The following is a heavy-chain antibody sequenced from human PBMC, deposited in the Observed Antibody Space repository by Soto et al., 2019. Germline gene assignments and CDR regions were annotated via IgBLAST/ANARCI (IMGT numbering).Heavy chain of an antibody. CDR3: TTDRVVSGWEPSYDAFDI. J-gene: IGHJ3*02. CDR1: GFTFSNAW. D-gene: IGHD6-19*01. Sequence: GGSLRLSCAASGFTFSNAWMNWVRQAPGKGLEWVGRIKSKTDGGTTDYAAPVKGRFTISRDDSKNTLYLQMNSLKTEDTAVYYCTTDRVVSGWEPSYDAFDIWGQGTMVTVSS. CDR2: IKSKTDGGTT. V-gene: IGHV3-15*07.